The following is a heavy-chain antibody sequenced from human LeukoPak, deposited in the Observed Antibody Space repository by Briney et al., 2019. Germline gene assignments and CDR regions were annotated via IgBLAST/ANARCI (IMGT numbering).Heavy chain of an antibody. CDR2: ISYDGSNK. V-gene: IGHV3-30*03. CDR1: GFTFSSYG. D-gene: IGHD6-13*01. J-gene: IGHJ3*02. Sequence: GGSLRLSCAASGFTFSSYGMHWVRQAPGKGLEWVAVISYDGSNKYYADSVKGRFTISRDNAKNSLYLQMNSLRAEDTAVYYCARVQSSSRGRIIWGQGTMVTVSS. CDR3: ARVQSSSRGRII.